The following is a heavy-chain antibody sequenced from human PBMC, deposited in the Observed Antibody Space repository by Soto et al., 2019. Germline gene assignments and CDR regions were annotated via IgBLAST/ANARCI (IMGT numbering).Heavy chain of an antibody. CDR1: GFTFSSYA. Sequence: GGSLRLSCAASGFTFSSYAMSWVRQAPGRGLEWVSAISGSGGSTYYADSVKGRFTISRDNSKNTLYLQMNSLRAEDTAVYYCAKRGGSSGYYYAFDIWGQGTMVTVSS. V-gene: IGHV3-23*01. CDR3: AKRGGSSGYYYAFDI. D-gene: IGHD3-22*01. J-gene: IGHJ3*02. CDR2: ISGSGGST.